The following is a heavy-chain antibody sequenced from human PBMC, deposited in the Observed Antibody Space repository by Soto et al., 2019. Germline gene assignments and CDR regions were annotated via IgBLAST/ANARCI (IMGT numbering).Heavy chain of an antibody. J-gene: IGHJ4*02. CDR3: ARDGRGLGKLSLFEY. D-gene: IGHD3-16*01. V-gene: IGHV3-53*01. Sequence: EVQLVESGGGLIQPGGSLRLSCAASGFTVNSAYMNWIRQTPGKGLEWVAFIYNGESTHYADSVKGRFTISSDRSKNTLYLQMNSLRIEDTAVYYCARDGRGLGKLSLFEYWGQGTLVTVSS. CDR2: IYNGEST. CDR1: GFTVNSAY.